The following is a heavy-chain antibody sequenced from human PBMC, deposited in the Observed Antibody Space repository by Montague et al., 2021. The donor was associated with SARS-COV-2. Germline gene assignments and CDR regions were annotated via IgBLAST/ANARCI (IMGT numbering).Heavy chain of an antibody. Sequence: SETLSLTCTVSGGSISSYTSYWSWNPPRPGKGLVWIGYYYHTGDISSTPSLSSRLTISVDTSRNQFSLKLMSVTDTDTAVYFCARVGRKQNYYFDYWGQGALVTVSS. V-gene: IGHV4-39*01. CDR2: YYHTGDI. J-gene: IGHJ4*02. D-gene: IGHD1-14*01. CDR1: GGSISSYTSY. CDR3: ARVGRKQNYYFDY.